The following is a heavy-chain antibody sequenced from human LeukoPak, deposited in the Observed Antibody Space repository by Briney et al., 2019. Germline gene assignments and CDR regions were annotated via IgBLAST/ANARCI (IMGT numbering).Heavy chain of an antibody. V-gene: IGHV1-46*01. D-gene: IGHD3-3*01. CDR3: ARDHYYDFWSGYYEGGFNWFDP. CDR2: INPSGGST. CDR1: GYTFTSYY. Sequence: ASVKVSCKASGYTFTSYYMHWVRQAPGQGLEWMGIINPSGGSTSYAQKFQGRVTMTRDTSISTAYMELSRLRSDDTAVYYCARDHYYDFWSGYYEGGFNWFDPWGQGTLVTVSS. J-gene: IGHJ5*02.